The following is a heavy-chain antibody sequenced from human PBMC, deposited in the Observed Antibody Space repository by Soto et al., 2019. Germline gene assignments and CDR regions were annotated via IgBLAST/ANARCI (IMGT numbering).Heavy chain of an antibody. CDR1: GGTFSSYA. D-gene: IGHD3-10*01. Sequence: QVQLVQSGAEVKKPGSSVKVSCKASGGTFSSYAISWVRQAPGQGLEWMGGIIPIFGTANYAQKFQGRVTMTADESTSTAYMELSSLRSEDTAVYYCARESGSITMVRGVIRSFDPWGQGTLVTVSS. V-gene: IGHV1-69*01. CDR2: IIPIFGTA. J-gene: IGHJ5*02. CDR3: ARESGSITMVRGVIRSFDP.